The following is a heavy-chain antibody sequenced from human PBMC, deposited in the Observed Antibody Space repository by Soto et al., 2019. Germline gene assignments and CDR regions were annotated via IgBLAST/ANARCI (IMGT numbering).Heavy chain of an antibody. CDR3: ARYSNNPFDYYYYGMDV. Sequence: GASVKVSCKASGYTFTSYGISWVRQAPGQGLEWMGWISAYNGNTNYAQKLQGRVTMTTDTSTSTAYMELRSLRSDDTAVYYCARYSNNPFDYYYYGMDVWGQGTTVTVSS. J-gene: IGHJ6*02. CDR1: GYTFTSYG. D-gene: IGHD4-4*01. CDR2: ISAYNGNT. V-gene: IGHV1-18*01.